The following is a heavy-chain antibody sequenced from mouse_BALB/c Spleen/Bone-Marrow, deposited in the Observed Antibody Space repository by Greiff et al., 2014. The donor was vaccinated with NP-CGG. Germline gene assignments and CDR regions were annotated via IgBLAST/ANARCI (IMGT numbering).Heavy chain of an antibody. CDR3: ARSGDGYPRDAMDY. Sequence: QVQLQQSGAELARPGASVKLSCKASGYTFTDYYINWVKQRTGQGLEWIGEIYPGSGNTYYNEKFKGKATLTADKSSSTAYMQLSSLTSKDSAVYFCARSGDGYPRDAMDYWGQGTSVTVSS. CDR1: GYTFTDYY. V-gene: IGHV1-77*01. CDR2: IYPGSGNT. J-gene: IGHJ4*01. D-gene: IGHD2-3*01.